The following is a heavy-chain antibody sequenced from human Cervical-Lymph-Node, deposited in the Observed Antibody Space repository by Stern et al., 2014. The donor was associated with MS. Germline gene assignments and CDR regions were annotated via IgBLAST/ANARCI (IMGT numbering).Heavy chain of an antibody. CDR3: GHSGTKWLDFLDY. V-gene: IGHV2-5*02. D-gene: IGHD3-22*01. CDR2: IYWDDAQ. CDR1: GFSLNARGEG. J-gene: IGHJ4*02. Sequence: VTLKESGPTLVQPAQTLTLTCTFSGFSLNARGEGVGWIRQPPGKALEWLALIYWDDAQRYSPSLNSRLTITKDTSKNQVVLTMTNVDPVDTATYYCGHSGTKWLDFLDYWGQGMLVSVSS.